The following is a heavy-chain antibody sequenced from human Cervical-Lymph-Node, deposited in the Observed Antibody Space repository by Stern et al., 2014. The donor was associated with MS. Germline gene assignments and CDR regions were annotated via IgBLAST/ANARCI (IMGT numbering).Heavy chain of an antibody. J-gene: IGHJ6*02. V-gene: IGHV1-3*04. CDR2: INTGNGNR. CDR1: GYNFTDYG. CDR3: ARTGTVVTSGYYYGMDV. D-gene: IGHD4-23*01. Sequence: QVQLVQSGAEVKKPGASVKVSCKTSGYNFTDYGIIWVRQAPGQRLEWMGWINTGNGNRRYAQKIQGRVTITRDTSASTDYMELSSLRSEDPAVYYCARTGTVVTSGYYYGMDVWGQGTTVTVSS.